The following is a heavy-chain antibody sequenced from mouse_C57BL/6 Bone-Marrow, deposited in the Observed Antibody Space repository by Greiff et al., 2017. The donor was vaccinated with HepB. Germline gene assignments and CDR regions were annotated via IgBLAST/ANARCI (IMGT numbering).Heavy chain of an antibody. CDR3: ARHRLLRKFAY. Sequence: DVMLVESGGDLVKPGGSLKLSCAASGFTFSSYGMSWVRQTPDKRLEWVATISSGGSYTYYPDSVKGRFTISRDNAKNTLYLQMSSLKSEDTAMYYCARHRLLRKFAYWGQGTLVTVSA. CDR2: ISSGGSYT. CDR1: GFTFSSYG. V-gene: IGHV5-6*02. J-gene: IGHJ3*01. D-gene: IGHD1-1*01.